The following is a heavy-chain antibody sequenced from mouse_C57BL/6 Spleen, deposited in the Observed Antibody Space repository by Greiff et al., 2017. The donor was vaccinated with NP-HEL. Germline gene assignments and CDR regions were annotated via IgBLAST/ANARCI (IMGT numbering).Heavy chain of an antibody. V-gene: IGHV1-82*01. J-gene: IGHJ1*03. D-gene: IGHD2-10*01. CDR3: AQAYYGKEDFDV. CDR1: GYAFSSSW. Sequence: VQLQQSGPELVKPGASVKISCKASGYAFSSSWMNWVKQRPGKALEWIGRIYPGDGDTNYNGKFKGKATLTADISSSTAYMQLSSLTSEDSAVYFCAQAYYGKEDFDVWGTGTTVTVAS. CDR2: IYPGDGDT.